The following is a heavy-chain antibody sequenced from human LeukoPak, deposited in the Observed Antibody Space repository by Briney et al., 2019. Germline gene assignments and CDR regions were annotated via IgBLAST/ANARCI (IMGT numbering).Heavy chain of an antibody. CDR2: ISYDGSNK. Sequence: GGSLRLSCAASGFTFSSYGMHWVRQAPGKGLEWVAVISYDGSNKYYADSVKGRFTIYRDNSKNTLYLQMNSLRAGDTAVYYCAKDSAGLPQYYFYYWGQGNVVSVSS. CDR3: AKDSAGLPQYYFYY. V-gene: IGHV3-30*18. J-gene: IGHJ4*02. CDR1: GFTFSSYG. D-gene: IGHD6-13*01.